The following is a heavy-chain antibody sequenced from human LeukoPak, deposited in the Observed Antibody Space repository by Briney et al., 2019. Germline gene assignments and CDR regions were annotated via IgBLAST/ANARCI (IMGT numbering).Heavy chain of an antibody. V-gene: IGHV3-30-3*02. CDR3: AKRYSPGIAAAGAFDI. D-gene: IGHD6-13*01. CDR1: GFTFSNYA. CDR2: ISSDGSNK. Sequence: GGSLRLSCAASGFTFSNYAMHWVRLAPGKGLEWVAVISSDGSNKYYADSVKGRFTISRDNSKNTLYLQMNSLRAEDTAVYYCAKRYSPGIAAAGAFDIWGQGTMVTVSS. J-gene: IGHJ3*02.